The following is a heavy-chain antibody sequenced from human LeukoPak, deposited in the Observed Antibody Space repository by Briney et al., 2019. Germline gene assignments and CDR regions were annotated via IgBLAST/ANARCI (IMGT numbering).Heavy chain of an antibody. V-gene: IGHV5-51*01. CDR2: IYPGDSDT. CDR1: GYSFTSYW. CDR3: ARQGGNRLRYFDWLRKHYYYYHMDV. D-gene: IGHD3-9*01. J-gene: IGHJ6*03. Sequence: GESLKISCKGSGYSFTSYWIGWVRQMPGKGLEWMGIIYPGDSDTRYSPSFQGQVTISADKSISTAYLQWSSLKASDTAMYYCARQGGNRLRYFDWLRKHYYYYHMDVWGKGTTVTVSS.